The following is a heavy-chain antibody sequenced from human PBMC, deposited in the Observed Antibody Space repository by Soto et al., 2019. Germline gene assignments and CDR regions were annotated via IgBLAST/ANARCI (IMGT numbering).Heavy chain of an antibody. J-gene: IGHJ6*02. CDR1: GGTFSSYA. V-gene: IGHV1-69*01. Sequence: QVQLVQSGAEVKKPGSSVKVSCRASGGTFSSYAVSWVRQAPGQGLEWMGVIIPLLNTPKYVEKFQGRVTITADASPTTASLELSSLTSEDTAVYYCARESSSPNYYYYGMDVWGQGPTVPVSS. D-gene: IGHD6-6*01. CDR2: IIPLLNTP. CDR3: ARESSSPNYYYYGMDV.